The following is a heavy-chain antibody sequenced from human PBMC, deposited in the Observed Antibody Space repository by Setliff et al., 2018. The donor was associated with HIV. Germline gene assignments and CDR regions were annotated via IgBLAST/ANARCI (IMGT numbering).Heavy chain of an antibody. V-gene: IGHV3-9*01. J-gene: IGHJ3*02. Sequence: GGSLRLSCAASGFTFDDYAMHWVRQAPGKGPEWVSGINWNSGTIVYADSVKGRFTISRDNAKNSLYLQMNSLTAEDTAVYYCASQIAVGIWGQGTMVTVSS. CDR3: ASQIAVGI. D-gene: IGHD6-19*01. CDR1: GFTFDDYA. CDR2: INWNSGTI.